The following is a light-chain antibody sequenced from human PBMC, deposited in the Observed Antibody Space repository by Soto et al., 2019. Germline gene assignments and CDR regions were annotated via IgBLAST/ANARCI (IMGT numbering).Light chain of an antibody. V-gene: IGLV2-14*01. Sequence: QSALTQPASVSGSPGQSITNSCTGTSSDVGGYNYVSWYQQHPGKAPKLMIYEVSNRPSGVSNRFSGSKSGNTASLTISGLQAEDDADYYCSSYTSSSIDYVFGTGTKVTVL. CDR1: SSDVGGYNY. J-gene: IGLJ1*01. CDR2: EVS. CDR3: SSYTSSSIDYV.